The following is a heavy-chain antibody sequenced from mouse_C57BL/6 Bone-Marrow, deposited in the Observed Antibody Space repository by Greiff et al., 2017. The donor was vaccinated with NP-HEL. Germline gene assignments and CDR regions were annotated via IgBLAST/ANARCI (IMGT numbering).Heavy chain of an antibody. CDR2: IHPNSGST. J-gene: IGHJ4*01. D-gene: IGHD2-3*01. V-gene: IGHV1-64*01. Sequence: QVQLQQPGAELVKPGASVKLSCKASGYTFTSYWRHWVKQRPGQGLEWIGMIHPNSGSTNYNEKFKSKATLTVDKSSSTAYMQLSSLTSEDSAVYYCARWLLPSYAMDYWGQGTSVTVSS. CDR3: ARWLLPSYAMDY. CDR1: GYTFTSYW.